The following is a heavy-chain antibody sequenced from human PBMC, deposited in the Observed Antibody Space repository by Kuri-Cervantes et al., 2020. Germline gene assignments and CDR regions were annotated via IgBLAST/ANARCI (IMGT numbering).Heavy chain of an antibody. V-gene: IGHV3-7*01. J-gene: IGHJ4*02. D-gene: IGHD6-19*01. Sequence: GGSLRLSCAASGFTFSSYWMNWVRQAPGKGLEWVANIKQDGSEKYYADSVKGRFTISRDNAENSLFLQMANLRDDDTAIYYCARAGVAVAATLWDWGQGTLVTVSS. CDR3: ARAGVAVAATLWD. CDR1: GFTFSSYW. CDR2: IKQDGSEK.